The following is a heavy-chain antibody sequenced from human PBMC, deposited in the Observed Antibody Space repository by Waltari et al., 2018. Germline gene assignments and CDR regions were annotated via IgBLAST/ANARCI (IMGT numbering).Heavy chain of an antibody. D-gene: IGHD4-4*01. J-gene: IGHJ4*02. CDR1: GYKFNDYH. Sequence: QVQLVQSGAEVKKPGASVKVSCKASGYKFNDYHLHWVRQAPGQGREWLGWINAESGETKYARWFQGRVTRTREKASKTAYMELSRLKSDDTAVYYCGRGNVYRNYESLDFWGLGTLVTVSS. CDR3: GRGNVYRNYESLDF. CDR2: INAESGET. V-gene: IGHV1-2*02.